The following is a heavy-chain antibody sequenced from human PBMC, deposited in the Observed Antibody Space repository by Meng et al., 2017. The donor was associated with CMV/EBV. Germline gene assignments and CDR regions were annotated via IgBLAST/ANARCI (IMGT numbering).Heavy chain of an antibody. V-gene: IGHV3-53*01. CDR3: ARVGSYSPRASGYAFDI. J-gene: IGHJ3*02. CDR2: IYSGGST. D-gene: IGHD1-26*01. Sequence: GGSLRLSCAASGFTVSSNYMSWVRQAPGKGLEWVSVIYSGGSTYYADSVKGRFTISRDNAKNSLYLQMNSLRAEDTAVYYCARVGSYSPRASGYAFDIWGQGTMVTVSS. CDR1: GFTVSSNY.